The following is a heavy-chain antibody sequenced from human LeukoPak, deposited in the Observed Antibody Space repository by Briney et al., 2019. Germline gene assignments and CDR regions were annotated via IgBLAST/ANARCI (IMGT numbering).Heavy chain of an antibody. CDR3: ARAFTPGIRKALWIGDSL. CDR1: GFTFSSYA. J-gene: IGHJ4*02. Sequence: GGSLRLSCAASGFTFSSYAMHWVRRAPGKGLEWLAVVSAHGLDKFYASSVRGRFTISKDTSKNTLSLQMNSLRSDDSGVYYCARAFTPGIRKALWIGDSLWDQGTLVTVSS. CDR2: VSAHGLDK. D-gene: IGHD3-10*01. V-gene: IGHV3-30*04.